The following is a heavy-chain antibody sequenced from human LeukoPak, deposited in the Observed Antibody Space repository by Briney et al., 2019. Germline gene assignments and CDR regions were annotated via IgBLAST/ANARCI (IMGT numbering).Heavy chain of an antibody. CDR3: ARDLPDLGDY. CDR1: GFTFSSYA. J-gene: IGHJ4*02. Sequence: HPGGSLRLSCAASGFTFSSYAMSWVRQAPGKGLEWVSAISGSGGSTFYADSVKGRFTISRDNSKNTLYMQMNSLRAEDTAVYYCARDLPDLGDYWGQGTLVTVSS. D-gene: IGHD3-16*01. CDR2: ISGSGGST. V-gene: IGHV3-23*01.